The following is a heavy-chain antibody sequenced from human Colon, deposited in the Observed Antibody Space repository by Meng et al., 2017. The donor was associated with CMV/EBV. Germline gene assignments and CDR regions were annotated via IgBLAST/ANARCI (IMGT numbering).Heavy chain of an antibody. CDR1: GYTFTGYL. D-gene: IGHD3-3*01. Sequence: QFHRMQAGAEMREAGASVKVSCKASGYTFTGYLIHWVRQAPGQGLEWMGWINPYSGDTIYAQKFEVGVTMTRDASITTAYLELSSLKSDDMAVYYCGTFGGDFDYWGQGTLVTVFS. V-gene: IGHV1-2*02. CDR3: GTFGGDFDY. CDR2: INPYSGDT. J-gene: IGHJ4*02.